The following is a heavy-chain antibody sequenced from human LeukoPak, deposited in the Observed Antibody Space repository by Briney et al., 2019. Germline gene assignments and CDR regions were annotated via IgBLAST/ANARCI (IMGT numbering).Heavy chain of an antibody. V-gene: IGHV3-23*01. CDR3: AKARTMIVVVTPVDY. J-gene: IGHJ4*02. D-gene: IGHD3-22*01. CDR2: ISGSGGSA. Sequence: GGSLRLSCAASGLTFSSYAMSWVRQAPGKGLEWVSAISGSGGSAYYADSVKGRFTISRDNSKNTLYLQMNSLRAEDTAVYYCAKARTMIVVVTPVDYWGQGTLVTVSS. CDR1: GLTFSSYA.